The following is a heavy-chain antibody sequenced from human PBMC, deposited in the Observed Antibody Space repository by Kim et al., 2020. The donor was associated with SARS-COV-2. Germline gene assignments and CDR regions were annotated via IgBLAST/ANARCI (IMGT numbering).Heavy chain of an antibody. D-gene: IGHD3-3*01. CDR2: ISGCAITI. CDR3: AKGESGFRTFGVVYF. J-gene: IGHJ2*01. V-gene: IGHV3-23*01. CDR1: GFAFDNCA. Sequence: GGSLRLSCTASGFAFDNCAMTWVRQAPGKGLEWVSCISGCAITINYAESVRGRFTISRDNSKNTLYLQMDSVRDEDTAIYYCAKGESGFRTFGVVYF.